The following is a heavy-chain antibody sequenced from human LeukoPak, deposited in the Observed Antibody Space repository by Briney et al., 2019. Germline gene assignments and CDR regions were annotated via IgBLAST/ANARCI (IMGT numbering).Heavy chain of an antibody. V-gene: IGHV4-30-4*01. CDR3: ARGITGDPFAY. J-gene: IGHJ4*02. CDR2: IYYSGST. Sequence: SETLFFTCTVSGGSISSNYYWSWIRQPPGKGLEWTGYIYYSGSTYYNPSLKSRVTISVDTSKNQFSLKLSSVTAADTAVYYCARGITGDPFAYWGQGTLVTVSS. D-gene: IGHD2-8*02. CDR1: GGSISSNYY.